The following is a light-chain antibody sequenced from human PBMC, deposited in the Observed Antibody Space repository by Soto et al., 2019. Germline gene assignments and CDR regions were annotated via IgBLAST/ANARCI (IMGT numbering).Light chain of an antibody. CDR3: CSYAGSYTFVV. J-gene: IGLJ2*01. CDR2: DVS. Sequence: ALTQPRSVSGSPGQSVTISCTGTSSDVGGYNYVSWYQQHPGKAPKLMIYDVSKRPSGVPDRFSGSKSGNTASLTISGLQAEDEADYYCCSYAGSYTFVVFGGGTKLTVL. V-gene: IGLV2-11*01. CDR1: SSDVGGYNY.